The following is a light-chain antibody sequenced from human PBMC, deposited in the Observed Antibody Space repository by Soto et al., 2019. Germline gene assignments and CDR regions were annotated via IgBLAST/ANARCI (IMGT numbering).Light chain of an antibody. CDR3: CSYAGSYTFVV. J-gene: IGLJ2*01. CDR2: DVS. Sequence: ALTQPRSVSGSPGQSVTISCTGTSSDVGGYNYVSWYQQHPGKAPKLMIYDVSKRPSGVPDRFSGSKSGNTASLTISGLQAEDEADYYCCSYAGSYTFVVFGGGTKLTVL. V-gene: IGLV2-11*01. CDR1: SSDVGGYNY.